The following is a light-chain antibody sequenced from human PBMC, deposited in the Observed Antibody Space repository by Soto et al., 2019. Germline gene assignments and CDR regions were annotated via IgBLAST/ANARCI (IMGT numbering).Light chain of an antibody. J-gene: IGLJ2*01. CDR2: EVS. V-gene: IGLV2-14*01. CDR1: SSDVGGYNY. Sequence: QSALTQPASVSGSPGQSITISCTGTSSDVGGYNYVSWYQQHPGKAPKLMIYEVSNRPSGVSNRFSGSKSAYTAFLTISGLQAEDEADYYCCSYTSSTTLVFGGGTKLTVL. CDR3: CSYTSSTTLV.